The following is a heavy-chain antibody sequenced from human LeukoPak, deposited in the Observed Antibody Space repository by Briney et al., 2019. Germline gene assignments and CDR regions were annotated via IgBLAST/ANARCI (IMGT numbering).Heavy chain of an antibody. V-gene: IGHV1-2*04. CDR2: INPNSGGT. Sequence: ASVKVSCKASGYTFTGYYMHWVRQAPGQGLEWMGWINPNSGGTNYAQKFQGWVTMTRDTSISTAYMELSRLRSDDTAVYYCARAWDSGSYYDGGLFDCWGQGTLVTVSS. CDR1: GYTFTGYY. CDR3: ARAWDSGSYYDGGLFDC. J-gene: IGHJ4*02. D-gene: IGHD1-26*01.